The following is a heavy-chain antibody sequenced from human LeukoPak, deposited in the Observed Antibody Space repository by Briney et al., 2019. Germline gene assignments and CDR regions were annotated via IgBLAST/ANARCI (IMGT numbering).Heavy chain of an antibody. J-gene: IGHJ4*02. V-gene: IGHV1-2*02. D-gene: IGHD3-9*01. Sequence: ASVKVSCKASGYTFTGYYMHWVRQAPGQGLEWMGWINPNSGGTNYAQKFQGRVTMTRDTSISTAYMELSRLRSDDTAVYYCAREGSDILTGYYRWEGVDYWGQGTLVTVSS. CDR3: AREGSDILTGYYRWEGVDY. CDR2: INPNSGGT. CDR1: GYTFTGYY.